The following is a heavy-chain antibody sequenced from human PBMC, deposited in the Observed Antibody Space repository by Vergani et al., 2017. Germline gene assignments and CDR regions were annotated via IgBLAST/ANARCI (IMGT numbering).Heavy chain of an antibody. J-gene: IGHJ4*02. CDR2: ISGRGGST. CDR1: GFTFSSYA. V-gene: IGHV3-23*01. Sequence: EVQLLESGGGLVQPGGSLRLSCAASGFTFSSYAMSWVRQAPGKGLEWVSAISGRGGSTYYADSVKGRFTISRDNSKNTLYLQMNSLRAEDTAVYYCAKDQHATPWRAFDSSGEGFDYWGQGTLVTVSS. D-gene: IGHD6-19*01. CDR3: AKDQHATPWRAFDSSGEGFDY.